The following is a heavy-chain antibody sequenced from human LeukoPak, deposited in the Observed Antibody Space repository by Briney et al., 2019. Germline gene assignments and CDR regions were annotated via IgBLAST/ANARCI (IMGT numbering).Heavy chain of an antibody. D-gene: IGHD2-2*01. J-gene: IGHJ4*02. CDR3: ARADPLYCSSTTCLFDY. CDR1: GYTFTGYY. V-gene: IGHV1-2*02. CDR2: INPNSGDT. Sequence: ASVKVSCKASGYTFTGYYMHWVRQAPGQGGEWMGWINPNSGDTNYAQKFQGRVTMTRDTSISTAHMELSRLRSYDTAVYYCARADPLYCSSTTCLFDYWGQGTLVTVSS.